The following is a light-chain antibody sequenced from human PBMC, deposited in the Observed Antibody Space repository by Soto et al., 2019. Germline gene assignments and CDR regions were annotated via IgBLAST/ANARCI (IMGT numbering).Light chain of an antibody. CDR1: QSISNN. CDR2: GAS. J-gene: IGKJ1*01. Sequence: EIVMTQSPATLSVSPGERATLSCRASQSISNNLAWYQQKPGQAPRLLFYGASTRATGVPARFSGSGCGTEFPLTISSLQSEDFAVYYCQHYNKWPPWTFGQGTKVEIK. V-gene: IGKV3-15*01. CDR3: QHYNKWPPWT.